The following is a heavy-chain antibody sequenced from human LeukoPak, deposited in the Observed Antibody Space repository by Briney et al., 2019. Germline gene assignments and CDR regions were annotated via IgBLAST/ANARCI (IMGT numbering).Heavy chain of an antibody. Sequence: PSETLSLTCTVSGGSISSYYWSWIRQPPGKGLEWIGYIYYSGSTNYNPSLKSRVTISVDTSKNQFSLKLSSVTAADTAVYYCARDPGEFQNWFDPWGQGTLVTVSS. CDR1: GGSISSYY. CDR2: IYYSGST. CDR3: ARDPGEFQNWFDP. D-gene: IGHD3-10*01. J-gene: IGHJ5*02. V-gene: IGHV4-59*01.